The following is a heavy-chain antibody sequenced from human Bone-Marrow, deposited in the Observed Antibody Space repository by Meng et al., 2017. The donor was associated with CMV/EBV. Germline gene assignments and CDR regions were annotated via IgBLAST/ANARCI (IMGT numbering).Heavy chain of an antibody. J-gene: IGHJ6*02. CDR1: GYTFTSYD. D-gene: IGHD6-13*01. V-gene: IGHV1-8*03. Sequence: ASVKVSCKASGYTFTSYDINWVRQATGQGLEWMGWMNPNSGNTGYAQKFQGRVTITRNTSISTAYMELGSLRSEDTAVYYCARAYSSSWYGYYYYGMDVWGQGTTVTVSS. CDR2: MNPNSGNT. CDR3: ARAYSSSWYGYYYYGMDV.